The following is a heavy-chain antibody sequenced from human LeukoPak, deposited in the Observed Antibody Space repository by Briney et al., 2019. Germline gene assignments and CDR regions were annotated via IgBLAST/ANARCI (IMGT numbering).Heavy chain of an antibody. Sequence: KPSETLSLTCAVSGSSISNGYYWVWLRQPPGRGLEWIGSLYHSDSAYYNTSLRSRVSMSVDTSKNQFSLTLSFVTAADTAVYYCARQHDSYYYYYIDVWGSGTTVTVSS. CDR3: ARQHDSYYYYYIDV. J-gene: IGHJ6*03. CDR1: GSSISNGYY. V-gene: IGHV4-38-2*01. CDR2: LYHSDSA.